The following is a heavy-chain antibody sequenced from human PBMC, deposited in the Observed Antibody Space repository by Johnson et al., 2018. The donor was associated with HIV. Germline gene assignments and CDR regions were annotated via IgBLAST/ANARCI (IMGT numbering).Heavy chain of an antibody. D-gene: IGHD3-16*01. CDR2: IHWNGGST. CDR1: GFTFDDYG. J-gene: IGHJ3*02. V-gene: IGHV3-20*04. CDR3: ARDRDVWGKGAFDI. Sequence: EVQLVESGGGLVQPGRSLRLSCAPSGFTFDDYGMSWVRQAPGKGLEWVSGIHWNGGSTGCADSVKGRFTISRDNAKNSLYLQMNSLRAEDTALYYCARDRDVWGKGAFDIWGQGTMVTVSS.